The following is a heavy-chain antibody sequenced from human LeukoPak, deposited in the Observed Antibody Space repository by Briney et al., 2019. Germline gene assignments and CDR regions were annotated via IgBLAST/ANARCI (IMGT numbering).Heavy chain of an antibody. V-gene: IGHV1-18*01. CDR1: GYTFTSYG. D-gene: IGHD2-2*01. Sequence: GASVNVSCKASGYTFTSYGIIWLRQAPGQGLEWMGWISPYNGNTNYAQKPQTRVTMTTDTSTSTAYMELRSLRSDDTAVYYCARDSWAYCSSTSCYGGGDYWGQGTLVTVSS. CDR3: ARDSWAYCSSTSCYGGGDY. J-gene: IGHJ4*02. CDR2: ISPYNGNT.